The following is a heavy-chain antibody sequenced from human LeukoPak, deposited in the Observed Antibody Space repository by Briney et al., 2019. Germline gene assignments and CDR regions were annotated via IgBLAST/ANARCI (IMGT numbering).Heavy chain of an antibody. V-gene: IGHV3-30*18. CDR1: GFTFSSYG. D-gene: IGHD3-22*01. Sequence: GRSLRLSCAASGFTFSSYGMHWVRQAPGKGLEWVAVISYDGSNKYYADSVKGRFTISRDNSKNTLYLQMNSLRAEDTAVYYCAKVDSSGYHFDYWGQGTLVTVSS. CDR2: ISYDGSNK. J-gene: IGHJ4*02. CDR3: AKVDSSGYHFDY.